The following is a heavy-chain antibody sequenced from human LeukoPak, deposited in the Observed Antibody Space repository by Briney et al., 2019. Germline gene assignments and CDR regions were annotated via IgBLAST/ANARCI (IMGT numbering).Heavy chain of an antibody. J-gene: IGHJ5*02. CDR1: GYTSTSYT. CDR3: ARRRDSTNNWFDP. V-gene: IGHV1-18*01. D-gene: IGHD1-1*01. CDR2: ISAYNGNT. Sequence: GASVKVSCKASGYTSTSYTISWVRQAPGQGLEWMGWISAYNGNTKYAQKFQGRVTMTTDTSTSTAYMELRSLRSDDTAVYYCARRRDSTNNWFDPWGQGTLVTVSS.